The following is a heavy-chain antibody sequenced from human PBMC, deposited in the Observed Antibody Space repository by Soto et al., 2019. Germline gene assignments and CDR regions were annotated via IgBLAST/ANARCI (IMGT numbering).Heavy chain of an antibody. J-gene: IGHJ3*02. CDR2: IKQDGSEK. Sequence: GGSLRLSCAASGFTFSSYWMSWVRQAPGKGLEWVANIKQDGSEKYYVDSVKGRFTISRDNAKNSLYLQMNSLRAEDTAVYYCAREYRRGPFWSGYHDAFDIWGQGTMVTVSS. V-gene: IGHV3-7*01. CDR3: AREYRRGPFWSGYHDAFDI. D-gene: IGHD3-3*01. CDR1: GFTFSSYW.